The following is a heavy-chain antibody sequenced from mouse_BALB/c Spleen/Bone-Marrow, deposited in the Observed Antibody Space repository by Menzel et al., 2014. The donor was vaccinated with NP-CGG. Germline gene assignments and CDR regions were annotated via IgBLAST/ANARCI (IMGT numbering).Heavy chain of an antibody. CDR3: ARSDGYRALDY. V-gene: IGHV1-82*01. Sequence: QVQLQQSGPKLVKPGASVRISCKASGYAFSNSWMNWVKQRPGQGLEWIGRIYPGDGDTYYNGKFKGKATLTADKSSSTAYMQLSSLTSVDSAVYFCARSDGYRALDYWGQGTSVTVSS. CDR1: GYAFSNSW. J-gene: IGHJ4*01. D-gene: IGHD2-3*01. CDR2: IYPGDGDT.